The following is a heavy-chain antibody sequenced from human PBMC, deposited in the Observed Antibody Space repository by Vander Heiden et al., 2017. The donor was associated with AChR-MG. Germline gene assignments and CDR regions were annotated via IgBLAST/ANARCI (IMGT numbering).Heavy chain of an antibody. CDR3: AKITSGYDSYFYYGMDV. D-gene: IGHD5-12*01. CDR1: GFIFRQYG. V-gene: IGHV3-30*02. Sequence: QGQLEESGGGAVHPGGSLRLRCVASGFIFRQYGMHWVRQAPGKGLEWVAFIRYDGGDKYYADSVKGRFTISRDNSKNTLNLQMNSLRAEDTAVYYCAKITSGYDSYFYYGMDVWGHGTTVTVSS. CDR2: IRYDGGDK. J-gene: IGHJ6*02.